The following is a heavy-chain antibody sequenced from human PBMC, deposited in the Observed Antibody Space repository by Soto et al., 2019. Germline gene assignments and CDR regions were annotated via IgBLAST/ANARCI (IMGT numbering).Heavy chain of an antibody. CDR1: GGSISNAAYS. D-gene: IGHD1-1*01. V-gene: IGHV4-30-2*01. CDR2: IYPSGMP. CDR3: VRESTTSGPNWFDT. J-gene: IGHJ5*02. Sequence: SETLSLTCTVSGGSISNAAYSWSWIRQPPGKGLEWIGYIYPSGMPFYNPSLRSRVTISIDRSNDQFSLNLKSVTAADTAVYYCVRESTTSGPNWFDTWGPGILVTVSS.